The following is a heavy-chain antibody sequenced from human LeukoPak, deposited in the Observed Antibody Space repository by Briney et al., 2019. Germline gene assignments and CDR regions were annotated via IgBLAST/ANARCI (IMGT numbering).Heavy chain of an antibody. CDR3: AKRGVVIRVILVGFHKAAYYFDS. J-gene: IGHJ4*02. V-gene: IGHV3-23*01. CDR1: GITLSNYG. CDR2: ISDSGGRT. D-gene: IGHD3-22*01. Sequence: PGVSVRLSCAVSGITLSNYGMSWVRQAPRKELEGVEGISDSGGRTNYADFVKGRFTISRDSPKNTRYLQMTSLRAEDTAVYFCAKRGVVIRVILVGFHKAAYYFDSWGQGALVTVSS.